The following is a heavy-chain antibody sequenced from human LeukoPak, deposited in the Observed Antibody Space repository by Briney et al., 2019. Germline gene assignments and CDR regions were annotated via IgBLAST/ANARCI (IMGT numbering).Heavy chain of an antibody. CDR3: ARLADELWFGELSLPDDY. D-gene: IGHD3-10*01. J-gene: IGHJ4*02. V-gene: IGHV3-74*01. CDR1: GFTFSTYW. CDR2: IERDGSRT. Sequence: EGSLRLSCAGSGFTFSTYWMHWVRQVPGKGPEWVSRIERDGSRTDYADSVRGRFTISRDNAKSTVYLQMNSLRVEDTAVYYCARLADELWFGELSLPDDYWGQGTLVTVSS.